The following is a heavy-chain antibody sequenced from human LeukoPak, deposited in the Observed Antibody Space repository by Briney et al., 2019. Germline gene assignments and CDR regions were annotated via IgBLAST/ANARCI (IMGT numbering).Heavy chain of an antibody. Sequence: SETLSLTCTVSGGSISSYYWSWIRQPPGKGLEWIGYIYYSGSTNYNSSLKSRVTISVDTSKNQFSLKLSSVTAADTAVYYCAGSTSGDWFDPWGQGTLVTVSS. D-gene: IGHD3-10*01. J-gene: IGHJ5*02. CDR2: IYYSGST. CDR3: AGSTSGDWFDP. V-gene: IGHV4-59*01. CDR1: GGSISSYY.